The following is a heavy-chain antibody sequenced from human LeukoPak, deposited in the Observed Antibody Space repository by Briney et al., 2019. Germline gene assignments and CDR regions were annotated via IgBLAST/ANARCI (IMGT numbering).Heavy chain of an antibody. J-gene: IGHJ3*02. D-gene: IGHD3-22*01. CDR1: GFTFSNAW. CDR3: PTVAMIVRVIIFDI. Sequence: GGSLRLSCAASGFTFSNAWMSWVRQAPGKGLEWVGRIKSKTDGGTTDYAAPVKGRFTISRDDSKNTLYLQIKRLKTEDTAAYYCPTVAMIVRVIIFDIGGQGTMVTVSS. CDR2: IKSKTDGGTT. V-gene: IGHV3-15*01.